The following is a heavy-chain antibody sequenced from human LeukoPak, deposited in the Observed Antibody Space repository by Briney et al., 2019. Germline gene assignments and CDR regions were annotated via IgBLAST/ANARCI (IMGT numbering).Heavy chain of an antibody. CDR2: IYYSGST. Sequence: SQTLSLTCAVSGGSISSGGYSWSWIRQPPGKGLEWIGYIYYSGSTNYNPSFKSRVTMSVDTSKNQFSLKLSSVTAADTAVYFCARHGGSWTFDYWGQGTLVTVSS. D-gene: IGHD6-13*01. CDR1: GGSISSGGYS. J-gene: IGHJ4*02. V-gene: IGHV4-30-2*01. CDR3: ARHGGSWTFDY.